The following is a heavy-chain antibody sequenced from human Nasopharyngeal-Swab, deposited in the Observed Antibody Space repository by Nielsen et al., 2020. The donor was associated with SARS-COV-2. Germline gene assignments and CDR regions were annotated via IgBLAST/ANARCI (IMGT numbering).Heavy chain of an antibody. CDR2: IWYDGSNK. CDR3: ARGLPGIAAAIILRFPYYFDS. D-gene: IGHD6-13*01. CDR1: GFTFSSYG. V-gene: IGHV3-33*01. J-gene: IGHJ4*02. Sequence: GESLKISCAASGFTFSSYGMHWVRQAPGKGLEWVAVIWYDGSNKYYADSVKGRFTISRDNSKNTLYLQMNSLRAEDTAVYYCARGLPGIAAAIILRFPYYFDSWGQGTLVTVSS.